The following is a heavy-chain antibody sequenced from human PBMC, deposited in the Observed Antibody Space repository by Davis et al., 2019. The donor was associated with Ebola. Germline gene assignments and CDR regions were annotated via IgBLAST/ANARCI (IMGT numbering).Heavy chain of an antibody. Sequence: ASVKVSCKASGYTFTGYYMHWVRQAPGQGLEWMGRINPNSGGTNYAQKLQGRVTMTTDTSTSTAYMELRSLRSDDTAVYYCARDQMGYSSGWEHYWGQGTLVTVSS. J-gene: IGHJ4*02. CDR2: INPNSGGT. V-gene: IGHV1-2*06. CDR3: ARDQMGYSSGWEHY. CDR1: GYTFTGYY. D-gene: IGHD6-19*01.